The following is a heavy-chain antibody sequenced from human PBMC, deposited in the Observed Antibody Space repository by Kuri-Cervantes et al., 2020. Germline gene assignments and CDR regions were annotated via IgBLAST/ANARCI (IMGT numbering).Heavy chain of an antibody. D-gene: IGHD2-2*01. V-gene: IGHV4-39*07. CDR3: ARKAPDIVVVPAATVYYDYGMDV. CDR2: INHSGST. J-gene: IGHJ6*02. CDR1: GGSINRNSWY. Sequence: SETLSLTCTVSGGSINRNSWYWSWIRQSAGKGLEWIGEINHSGSTNYNPSLKSRVTISVDTSKNQFSLKLSSVTAADTAVYYCARKAPDIVVVPAATVYYDYGMDVWGQGTTVTVSS.